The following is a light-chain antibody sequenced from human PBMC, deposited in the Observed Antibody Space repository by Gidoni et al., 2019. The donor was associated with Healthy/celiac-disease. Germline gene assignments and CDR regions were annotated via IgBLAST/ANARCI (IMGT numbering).Light chain of an antibody. CDR2: GAS. CDR3: QQYGSSPTWT. V-gene: IGKV3-20*01. CDR1: LRVRSSY. J-gene: IGKJ1*01. Sequence: DIVLTQSPGTLSLSPGERATLSCRASLRVRSSYLAWYQQKPGPAPRLLSYGASSRPTGIPDRFSGSGSGTEFTLTISRLEPEDVAVYYCQQYGSSPTWTFGQGTKVEIK.